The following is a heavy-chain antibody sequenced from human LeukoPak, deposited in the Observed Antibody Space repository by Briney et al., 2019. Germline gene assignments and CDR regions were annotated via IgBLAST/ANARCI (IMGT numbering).Heavy chain of an antibody. CDR2: INHSGST. J-gene: IGHJ4*02. V-gene: IGHV4-34*01. CDR3: ASYYSSGWLSFDY. Sequence: SETLSLTCAVYGGSFSGYYWSWIRQPPGKGLEWIGEINHSGSTNHNPSLKSRVTISVDTSKNQFSLKLSSVTAADTAVYYCASYYSSGWLSFDYWGQGTLVTVSS. D-gene: IGHD6-19*01. CDR1: GGSFSGYY.